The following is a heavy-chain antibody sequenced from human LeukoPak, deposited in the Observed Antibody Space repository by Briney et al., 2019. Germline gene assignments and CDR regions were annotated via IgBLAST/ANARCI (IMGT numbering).Heavy chain of an antibody. D-gene: IGHD3-22*01. J-gene: IGHJ4*02. CDR1: GGSISSGDYY. CDR2: IYYSGST. CDR3: ARWYYYDSVGYPSGFDY. V-gene: IGHV4-30-4*01. Sequence: SQTLSLTCTVSGGSISSGDYYWSWIRQPPGKGLEWIVYIYYSGSTYYNPSLTSRVTISVDTSENQVSLKLSSVTAADTAVYYCARWYYYDSVGYPSGFDYWGQGTLVTVSS.